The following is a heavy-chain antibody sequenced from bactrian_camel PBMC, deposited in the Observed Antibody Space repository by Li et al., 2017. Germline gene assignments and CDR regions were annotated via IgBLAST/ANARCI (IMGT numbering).Heavy chain of an antibody. V-gene: IGHV3S53*01. J-gene: IGHJ4*01. CDR1: IYTYSTYC. CDR2: IDNDDTT. D-gene: IGHD3*01. Sequence: QVQLVESGGGSVQAGGFLRLSCAASIYTYSTYCMGWFRQAPGKEREGVATIDNDDTTRYADSLKGRFTISKDNAKNTVYLQMNSLKSEDTALYYCATNDCSRAYCQRGRGPRSPSP.